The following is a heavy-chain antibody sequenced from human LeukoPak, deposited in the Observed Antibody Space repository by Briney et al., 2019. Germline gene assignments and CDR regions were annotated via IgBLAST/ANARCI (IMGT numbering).Heavy chain of an antibody. J-gene: IGHJ4*02. CDR1: GFTFSSYA. CDR2: ISYDGSNK. V-gene: IGHV3-30-3*01. Sequence: GGSLRLSCAASGFTFSSYAMHWVRQAPGKGLEWVAVISYDGSNKYYADSVKGRFTISRDNSKDTLYLQMNSLRAEDTAVYYCASLAWRWLPLDYWGQGTLVTVSS. D-gene: IGHD5-24*01. CDR3: ASLAWRWLPLDY.